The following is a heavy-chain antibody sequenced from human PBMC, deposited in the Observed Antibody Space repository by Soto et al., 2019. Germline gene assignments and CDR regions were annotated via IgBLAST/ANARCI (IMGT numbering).Heavy chain of an antibody. CDR2: IYYSGST. J-gene: IGHJ4*02. Sequence: PSETLSLTCTASGGSISSGGYWSWIRQHPGKGLEWIGYIYYSGSTYYNPSLKSRVTISVDTSKNQFSLKLRSVTAADTAVYYCARAPGDYFDYWGQGTLVSVSS. CDR3: ARAPGDYFDY. V-gene: IGHV4-31*03. CDR1: GGSISSGGY.